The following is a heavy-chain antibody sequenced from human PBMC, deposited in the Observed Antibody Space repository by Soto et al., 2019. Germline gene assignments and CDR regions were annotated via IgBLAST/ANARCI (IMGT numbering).Heavy chain of an antibody. D-gene: IGHD6-13*01. CDR2: ISGSGGST. J-gene: IGHJ4*02. CDR3: AKGSKQQLASLSNFDY. Sequence: SGGSLRLSCAASGFTFSSYAMSWVRQAPGKGLEWVSAISGSGGSTYYADSVKGRFTISRDNSKNTLYLQMNSLRAEDTAVYYCAKGSKQQLASLSNFDYWGQGTLVTVSS. V-gene: IGHV3-23*01. CDR1: GFTFSSYA.